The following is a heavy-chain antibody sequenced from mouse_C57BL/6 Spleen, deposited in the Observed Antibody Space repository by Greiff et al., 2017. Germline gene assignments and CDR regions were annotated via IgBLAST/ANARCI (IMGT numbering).Heavy chain of an antibody. Sequence: VMLVESGPGLVQPSQSLSITCTVSGFSLTSYGVHWVRQSPGKGLEWLGVIWSGGSTDYNAAFISRLSISKDNSKSQVFFKMNSLQADDTAIYYCMVTMYAMDYWGQGTSVTVSS. CDR1: GFSLTSYG. J-gene: IGHJ4*01. CDR3: MVTMYAMDY. CDR2: IWSGGST. D-gene: IGHD2-1*01. V-gene: IGHV2-2*01.